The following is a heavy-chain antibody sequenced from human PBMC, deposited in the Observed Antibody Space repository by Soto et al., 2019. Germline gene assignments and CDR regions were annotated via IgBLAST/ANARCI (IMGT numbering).Heavy chain of an antibody. CDR1: GFTFSSYA. CDR2: ISYDGSNK. CDR3: ARPEDYDFWSGYRY. J-gene: IGHJ4*02. D-gene: IGHD3-3*01. Sequence: QVPLVESGGGVVQPGRSLRLSCAASGFTFSSYAMHWVRQAPGKGLEWVAVISYDGSNKYYADSVKGRFTISRDNSKNTLYLQMNSLRAEDTAVYYCARPEDYDFWSGYRYWGQGTLVTVSS. V-gene: IGHV3-30-3*01.